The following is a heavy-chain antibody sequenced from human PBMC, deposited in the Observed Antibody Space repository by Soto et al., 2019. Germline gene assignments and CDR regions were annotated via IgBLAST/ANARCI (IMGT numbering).Heavy chain of an antibody. D-gene: IGHD6-6*01. J-gene: IGHJ1*01. V-gene: IGHV2-5*01. CDR1: GFSFSTSGMG. Sequence: QITLEESGPTLVKPTQTLTLTCTFSGFSFSTSGMGVGWIRQPPGKALEWLGIIYWNDEKSYSPSLKSRLTITRDSSKNQVALTMSNMDPVDTATYYCAHRRASTRPSAGYFQYWDQGTLVTVSS. CDR3: AHRRASTRPSAGYFQY. CDR2: IYWNDEK.